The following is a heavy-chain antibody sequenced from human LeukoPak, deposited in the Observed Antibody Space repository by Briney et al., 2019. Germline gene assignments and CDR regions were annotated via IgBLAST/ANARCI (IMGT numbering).Heavy chain of an antibody. V-gene: IGHV3-30*18. Sequence: GGSLRLSCAASGFTFSTYAMHWVRQAQGKGLEWVAVISYDESNKYYADSVKGRFTISRDNSKNTLYLQVDSLRGEDTAVYYCANGPVSGSRRQTPIYWGQGTLVTVSS. D-gene: IGHD4-11*01. CDR1: GFTFSTYA. J-gene: IGHJ4*02. CDR2: ISYDESNK. CDR3: ANGPVSGSRRQTPIY.